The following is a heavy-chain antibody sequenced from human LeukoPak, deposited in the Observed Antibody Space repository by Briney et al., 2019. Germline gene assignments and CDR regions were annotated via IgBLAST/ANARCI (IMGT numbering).Heavy chain of an antibody. D-gene: IGHD1-26*01. CDR2: IIPIFGTA. CDR1: GGTFSSYA. CDR3: ACDSGSYYHALDY. Sequence: SVKVSCKASGGTFSSYAISWVRQAPGQGLEWMGGIIPIFGTANYAQKFQGRVTITADESTSTAYMELSSLRSEDTAVYYCACDSGSYYHALDYWGQGTLVTVSS. V-gene: IGHV1-69*13. J-gene: IGHJ4*02.